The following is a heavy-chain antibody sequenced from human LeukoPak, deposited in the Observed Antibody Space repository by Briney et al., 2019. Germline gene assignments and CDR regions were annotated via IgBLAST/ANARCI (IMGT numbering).Heavy chain of an antibody. CDR3: ATAATKIAVVSFDY. J-gene: IGHJ4*02. Sequence: SVKVSCKASGGTFSSYAISWVRQAPGQGLEWMGGIIPIFGTANYAQKFQGRVTITADESTGTAYMELSSLRSEDTAAYYCATAATKIAVVSFDYWGQGTLVTVSS. CDR2: IIPIFGTA. CDR1: GGTFSSYA. V-gene: IGHV1-69*01. D-gene: IGHD6-19*01.